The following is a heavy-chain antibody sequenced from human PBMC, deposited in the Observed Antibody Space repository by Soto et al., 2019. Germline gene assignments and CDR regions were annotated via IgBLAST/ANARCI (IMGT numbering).Heavy chain of an antibody. D-gene: IGHD2-2*01. V-gene: IGHV3-74*01. CDR2: INADGTST. CDR1: GFTFSNSW. J-gene: IGHJ4*02. Sequence: LRLSCAASGFTFSNSWMHWVRQVSGKGLEWVSRINADGTSTSYADSVKGRFTISRDNAKNTLYLHVNSLRAEDTAVYYCVKVLARGVGVPRFYFDSWGQGALVTVPQ. CDR3: VKVLARGVGVPRFYFDS.